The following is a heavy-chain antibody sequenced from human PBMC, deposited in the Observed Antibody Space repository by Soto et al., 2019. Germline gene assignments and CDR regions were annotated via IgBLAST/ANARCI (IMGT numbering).Heavy chain of an antibody. CDR3: AKDLKVGATGGVFAC. Sequence: EVQLLESGGGLVQPGGSLRLSCAASGFTFDNYAMTWVRQAPGKGLEWVSTISDSGGNTYYADSVKGRFIISRDNSRNTLNLKMNGLRAGDTAVYYCAKDLKVGATGGVFACWGQGTLLTVSS. D-gene: IGHD1-26*01. CDR2: ISDSGGNT. V-gene: IGHV3-23*01. J-gene: IGHJ4*02. CDR1: GFTFDNYA.